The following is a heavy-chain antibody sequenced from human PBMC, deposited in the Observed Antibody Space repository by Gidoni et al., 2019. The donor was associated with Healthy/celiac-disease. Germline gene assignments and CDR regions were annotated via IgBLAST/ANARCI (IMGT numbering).Heavy chain of an antibody. Sequence: QVQLVESGGGVVQPGRSLRLSCAASGFTFSSYGMHWVRQAPGKGMEWVAVIWYDGSNKYYEDAVKGRFTISRDNSKNTLYLQMNSLRAEDTAVYYCARDSLGGGSGSQPVSGMDVWGQGTTVTVSS. CDR2: IWYDGSNK. J-gene: IGHJ6*02. CDR3: ARDSLGGGSGSQPVSGMDV. V-gene: IGHV3-33*01. D-gene: IGHD3-10*01. CDR1: GFTFSSYG.